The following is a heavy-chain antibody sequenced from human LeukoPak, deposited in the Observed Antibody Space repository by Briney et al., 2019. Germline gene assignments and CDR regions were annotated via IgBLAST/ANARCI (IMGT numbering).Heavy chain of an antibody. CDR2: FDPEDGET. CDR3: ATDGPNYYGSGSYYDY. J-gene: IGHJ4*02. Sequence: ASVKVSCKVSGYTLTELSMHWVRQAPGKGLEWGGGFDPEDGETIYAQKFQGRVTMTEDTSTDTAYMELSSLRSEDTAVYYCATDGPNYYGSGSYYDYWGQGTLVTVSS. CDR1: GYTLTELS. V-gene: IGHV1-24*01. D-gene: IGHD3-10*01.